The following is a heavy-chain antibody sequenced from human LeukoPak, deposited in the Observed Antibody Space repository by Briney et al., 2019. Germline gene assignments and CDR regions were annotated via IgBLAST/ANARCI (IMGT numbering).Heavy chain of an antibody. CDR1: GGSISSSSYY. V-gene: IGHV4-31*03. CDR2: IYYSGST. Sequence: PSETLSLTCTVSGGSISSSSYYWGWIRQPPGKGLEWIGYIYYSGSTYYNPSLKSRVTISVDTSNNQFSLKLSSVTAADTAVYYCARSSSWSSDYWGQGTLVTVSS. J-gene: IGHJ4*02. CDR3: ARSSSWSSDY. D-gene: IGHD6-13*01.